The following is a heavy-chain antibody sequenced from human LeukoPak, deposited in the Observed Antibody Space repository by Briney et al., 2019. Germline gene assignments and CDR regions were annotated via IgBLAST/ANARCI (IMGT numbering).Heavy chain of an antibody. CDR2: IIPILGIA. D-gene: IGHD5-18*01. Sequence: SVKVSCKASGGTFSSYAISWVRQAPGQGLEWMGRIIPILGIANYAQKFQGRVTITADKSTSTAYMELSSLRSEDTAVYYCAKEASLWISTYYFDYWGQGTLVTVSS. CDR1: GGTFSSYA. J-gene: IGHJ4*02. CDR3: AKEASLWISTYYFDY. V-gene: IGHV1-69*04.